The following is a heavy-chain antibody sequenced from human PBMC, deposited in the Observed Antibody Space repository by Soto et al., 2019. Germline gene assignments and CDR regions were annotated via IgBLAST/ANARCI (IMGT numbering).Heavy chain of an antibody. CDR3: ASTDIVSTIDGGHDAFDI. J-gene: IGHJ3*02. V-gene: IGHV5-51*01. D-gene: IGHD5-12*01. Sequence: GESLKISCKGSGYKFTNYWIGWVRQMPGKGLEWMGVIYPGDSDTRYSPSFRGQVTISADKSISTAYLQWSSLKASDTAIYYCASTDIVSTIDGGHDAFDIWGQGTMVTVSS. CDR1: GYKFTNYW. CDR2: IYPGDSDT.